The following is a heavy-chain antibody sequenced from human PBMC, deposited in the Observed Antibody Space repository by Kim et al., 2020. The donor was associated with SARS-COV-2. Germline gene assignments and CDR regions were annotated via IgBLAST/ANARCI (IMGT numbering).Heavy chain of an antibody. D-gene: IGHD1-1*01. J-gene: IGHJ3*02. CDR3: AKLPSVNVGLDAFDI. V-gene: IGHV3-23*01. Sequence: DSVKGRFTISRDNSKNTLYLQMNSLRAEDTAVYYCAKLPSVNVGLDAFDIWGQGTMVTVSS.